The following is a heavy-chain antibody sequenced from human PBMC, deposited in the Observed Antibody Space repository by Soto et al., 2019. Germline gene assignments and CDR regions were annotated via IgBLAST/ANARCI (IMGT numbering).Heavy chain of an antibody. CDR2: IWYDGSNK. J-gene: IGHJ2*01. CDR1: GFTFRNYG. CDR3: TRDVSSRYFDL. Sequence: QVQLVESGGGVVQPGRSLRLSFAASGFTFRNYGMHWVRQAPGKGLEWVALIWYDGSNKFYTDSVKGRFTIARDNSKSTLQLQMNSLRAEDTAVYYCTRDVSSRYFDLWGRGSLVTVSS. V-gene: IGHV3-33*01.